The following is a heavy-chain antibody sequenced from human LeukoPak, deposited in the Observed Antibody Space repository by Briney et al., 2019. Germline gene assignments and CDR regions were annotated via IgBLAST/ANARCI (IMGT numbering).Heavy chain of an antibody. D-gene: IGHD3-22*01. CDR2: ISSSSRYI. CDR3: ASSGVITTGSSYYYYYGMDV. CDR1: GFTFSSYS. V-gene: IGHV3-21*01. J-gene: IGHJ6*02. Sequence: GGPLRLSCAASGFTFSSYSMNWVRQAPGKGLEWVSSISSSSRYIYYADSVKGRFTISRDNAKNSLYLQMNSLRAEDTAVYYCASSGVITTGSSYYYYYGMDVWGQGTTVTVSS.